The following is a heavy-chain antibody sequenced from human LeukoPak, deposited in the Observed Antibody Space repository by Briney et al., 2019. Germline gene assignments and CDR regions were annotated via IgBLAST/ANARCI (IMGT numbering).Heavy chain of an antibody. Sequence: ASVKVSCKASGDTFSNYAINWVRQAPGQGLEWMGGIILIFGTADYAQKFQGRVTITADKSTSTAYMELSSLRSEDTAVYYCVTTSNWGYCSGGSCYVFDYWGQGTLVTVSS. D-gene: IGHD2-15*01. CDR2: IILIFGTA. V-gene: IGHV1-69*06. CDR1: GDTFSNYA. J-gene: IGHJ4*02. CDR3: VTTSNWGYCSGGSCYVFDY.